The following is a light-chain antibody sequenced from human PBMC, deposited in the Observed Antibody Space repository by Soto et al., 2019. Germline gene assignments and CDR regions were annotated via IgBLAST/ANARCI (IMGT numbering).Light chain of an antibody. Sequence: EIVMTQSPATLSVSPGERATLSCRASQSVSSNLAWYQQKPGQAPRLLIYGASTRATGIPARFSGSGSGTEFTITLSSLQSEDFAVYYCQQYNNWPRTFGQGTKLEIK. V-gene: IGKV3-15*01. CDR1: QSVSSN. CDR2: GAS. CDR3: QQYNNWPRT. J-gene: IGKJ2*01.